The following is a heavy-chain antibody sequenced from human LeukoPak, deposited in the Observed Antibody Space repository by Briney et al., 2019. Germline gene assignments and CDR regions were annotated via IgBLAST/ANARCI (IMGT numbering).Heavy chain of an antibody. Sequence: PSETLSLTCTVSGGSISSYYWSWIRQPPGKGLEWIGYIYYSGSTNYNPSLKSRVTISVDTSKNQFSLKLSSVTAADTAVYYCARTSVWDLDPWGQGTLVTVSS. D-gene: IGHD5/OR15-5a*01. V-gene: IGHV4-59*01. J-gene: IGHJ5*02. CDR1: GGSISSYY. CDR3: ARTSVWDLDP. CDR2: IYYSGST.